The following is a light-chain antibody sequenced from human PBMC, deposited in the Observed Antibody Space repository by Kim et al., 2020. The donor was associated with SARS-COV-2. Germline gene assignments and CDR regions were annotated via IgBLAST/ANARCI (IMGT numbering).Light chain of an antibody. CDR3: QAWDSRTVV. CDR2: QDS. V-gene: IGLV3-1*01. CDR1: KLGDKY. Sequence: SYELTQPPSVSVSPGQTASITCSGDKLGDKYACWYQQKPGQSPVVVIHQDSKRPSGIPERFSGSNSGNTATLTISGTQAMDEADYYCQAWDSRTVVLGGGTQLTVL. J-gene: IGLJ2*01.